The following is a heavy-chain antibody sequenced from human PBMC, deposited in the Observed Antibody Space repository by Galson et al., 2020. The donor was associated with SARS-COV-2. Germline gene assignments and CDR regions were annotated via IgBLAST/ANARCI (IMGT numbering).Heavy chain of an antibody. CDR3: AKDGATAYGMDV. V-gene: IGHV3-9*01. CDR1: GFNFDGYA. Sequence: GGSLRLSCAASGFNFDGYAMHWVRQAPGKGLEWVSGISWDSGSIGYADSVEGRFTISRDNAKGSLHLQMNNLKFEDTAMYYCAKDGATAYGMDVWGQGTTVTVSS. J-gene: IGHJ6*02. CDR2: ISWDSGSI.